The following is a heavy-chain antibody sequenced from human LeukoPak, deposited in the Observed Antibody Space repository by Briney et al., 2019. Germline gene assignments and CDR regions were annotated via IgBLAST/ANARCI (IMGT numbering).Heavy chain of an antibody. J-gene: IGHJ5*02. D-gene: IGHD6-19*01. CDR1: GFTFSSYG. CDR3: HNWFDP. CDR2: IWYDGSNK. Sequence: PGGSLRLSCAASGFTFSSYGMHWVRQAPGKGLEWVAVIWYDGSNKYYADSVKGRFTISRDNSKNTLLLQMNSLRAEDTPAVAGHNWFDPWGQGTLVTVSS. V-gene: IGHV3-33*08.